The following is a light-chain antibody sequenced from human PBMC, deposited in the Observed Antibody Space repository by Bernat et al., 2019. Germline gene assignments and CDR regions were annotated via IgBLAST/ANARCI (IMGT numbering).Light chain of an antibody. Sequence: QSTLTQPASVSGSPGQSITISCSGASSDVGGYNLVSWCQQHPGKAPKLVIYEVTKRPAGVSDRFSGSKSGSTASLTISGLQAEDESHYYCCSSASSDTSVFGSGTRVTVL. CDR2: EVT. V-gene: IGLV2-23*02. CDR1: SSDVGGYNL. J-gene: IGLJ1*01. CDR3: CSSASSDTSV.